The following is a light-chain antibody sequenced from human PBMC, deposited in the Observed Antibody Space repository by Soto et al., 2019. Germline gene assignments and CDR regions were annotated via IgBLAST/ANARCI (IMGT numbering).Light chain of an antibody. CDR3: QQYNSWPT. CDR1: QSVSNY. V-gene: IGKV3-11*01. CDR2: DAS. J-gene: IGKJ4*01. Sequence: EIVLTQSPATLSLSPGERATLSCRASQSVSNYLAWYQQKPGQAPRLLIYDASNRASGIPARFSGSGSGTDFTLTISSLQSEDFAVYYCQQYNSWPTVGGGTKVDIK.